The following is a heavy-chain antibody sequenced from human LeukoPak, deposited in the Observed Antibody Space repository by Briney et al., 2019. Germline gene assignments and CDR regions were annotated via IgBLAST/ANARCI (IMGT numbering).Heavy chain of an antibody. Sequence: SETLSLTCTVSGGSISSSSYYWGWIRQPPGKGLEWIGSIYYSGSTYYNPSLKSRVTISVDTSKNQFSLKLSSVTAADTAVYYCARHPPNYFYFDYWGQGTLVTVSS. V-gene: IGHV4-39*01. CDR2: IYYSGST. D-gene: IGHD1-1*01. CDR1: GGSISSSSYY. CDR3: ARHPPNYFYFDY. J-gene: IGHJ4*02.